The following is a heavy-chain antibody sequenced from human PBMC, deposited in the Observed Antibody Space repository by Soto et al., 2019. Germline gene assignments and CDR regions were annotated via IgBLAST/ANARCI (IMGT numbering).Heavy chain of an antibody. Sequence: QVQLQESGPGLVKPSQTLSLTCTVSGGSISSDGYYWSWIRQHPGKGLEWIGYIYYSGTTYYNPSLKSRVSLSLDTSKTQFSLRLSSVTAADTAVYYCAREQDPAATPGEGDYWGQGTLVTVSS. CDR2: IYYSGTT. CDR1: GGSISSDGYY. J-gene: IGHJ4*02. CDR3: AREQDPAATPGEGDY. V-gene: IGHV4-31*03. D-gene: IGHD2-15*01.